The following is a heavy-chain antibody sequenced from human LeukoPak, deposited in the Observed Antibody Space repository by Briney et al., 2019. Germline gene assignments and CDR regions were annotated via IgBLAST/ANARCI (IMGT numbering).Heavy chain of an antibody. Sequence: PSETLSLTCAVSGGSISSSNWWSWVRQPPGKGLEWIGEIYHSGSTNYNPSLKSRVTISVDKSKDQFSLKLSSVTAADMAVYYCARACCSSTPHAFDIWGQGTMVTVSS. CDR3: ARACCSSTPHAFDI. CDR2: IYHSGST. CDR1: GGSISSSNW. D-gene: IGHD2-2*01. J-gene: IGHJ3*02. V-gene: IGHV4-4*02.